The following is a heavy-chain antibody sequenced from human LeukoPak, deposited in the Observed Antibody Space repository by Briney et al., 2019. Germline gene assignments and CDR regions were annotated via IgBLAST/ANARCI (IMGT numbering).Heavy chain of an antibody. CDR2: IHPRRGDT. Sequence: ASVKVSWKTSGYSFTAFYIHWVRQAPGQGLEWMGWIHPRRGDTNYAQKFQGRVTMTRDTSISTAYLDLSSLRSDDTAVYYCARDGDYGTGSYYRGCIDSWSQGTPVTVSP. CDR3: ARDGDYGTGSYYRGCIDS. CDR1: GYSFTAFY. V-gene: IGHV1-2*02. J-gene: IGHJ4*02. D-gene: IGHD3-10*01.